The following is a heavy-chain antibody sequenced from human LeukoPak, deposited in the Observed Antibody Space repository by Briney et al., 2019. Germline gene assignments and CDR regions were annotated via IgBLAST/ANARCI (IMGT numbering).Heavy chain of an antibody. V-gene: IGHV1-8*01. CDR1: GYTFTSYD. Sequence: ASVKVSCKASGYTFTSYDINWVRKATGQGLEWMGWMNPNSGNTGYAQKFQGRVTMTRNTSISTAYMELSSLRSEDTAVYYCAREVVGDGSGSYSDYWGQGTLVTVSS. J-gene: IGHJ4*02. CDR3: AREVVGDGSGSYSDY. CDR2: MNPNSGNT. D-gene: IGHD3-10*01.